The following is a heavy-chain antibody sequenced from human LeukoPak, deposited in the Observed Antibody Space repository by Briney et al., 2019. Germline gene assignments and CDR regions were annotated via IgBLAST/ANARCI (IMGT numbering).Heavy chain of an antibody. V-gene: IGHV1-69*04. Sequence: GSSVKVSCKASGGTFNSYAISWVRQAPGQGLEWMGRIIPILGIANYAQKFQGRVTITADKSTSTAYMELSSLRSEDTAVYYCARVGGHYYDSSGGSSLYFDYWGQGTLVTVSS. D-gene: IGHD3-22*01. CDR1: GGTFNSYA. CDR2: IIPILGIA. CDR3: ARVGGHYYDSSGGSSLYFDY. J-gene: IGHJ4*02.